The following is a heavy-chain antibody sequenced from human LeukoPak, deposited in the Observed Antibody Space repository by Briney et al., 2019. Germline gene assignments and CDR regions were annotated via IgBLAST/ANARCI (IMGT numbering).Heavy chain of an antibody. CDR3: VRDWGYDSSGYWQKYFDT. J-gene: IGHJ4*02. D-gene: IGHD3-22*01. CDR2: ISYDGSNK. CDR1: GFTFSNYG. V-gene: IGHV3-30*03. Sequence: GGSLRLSCAASGFTFSNYGMFWVRQAPGKGLEWVAVISYDGSNKYYADSVKGRFTISRDSAKNTVYLQMNSLRAEDTAVYYCVRDWGYDSSGYWQKYFDTWGQGTLVTVSS.